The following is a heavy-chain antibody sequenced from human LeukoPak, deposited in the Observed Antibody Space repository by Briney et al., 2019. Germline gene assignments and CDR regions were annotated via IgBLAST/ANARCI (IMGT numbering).Heavy chain of an antibody. D-gene: IGHD3-10*01. Sequence: GGSLRLSCAASGFTFSDYVIHWVRQAPGKGLEWVSSISSSSSYIYYADSVKGRFTISRDNAKNSLYLQMNSLRAEDTAVYYCARTGSYYYGSGSYYNPDAFDIWGQGTMVTVSS. CDR1: GFTFSDYV. V-gene: IGHV3-21*01. J-gene: IGHJ3*02. CDR2: ISSSSSYI. CDR3: ARTGSYYYGSGSYYNPDAFDI.